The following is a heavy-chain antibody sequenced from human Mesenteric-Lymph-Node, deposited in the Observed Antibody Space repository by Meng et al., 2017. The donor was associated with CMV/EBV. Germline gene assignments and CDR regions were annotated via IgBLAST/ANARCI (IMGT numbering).Heavy chain of an antibody. D-gene: IGHD3-10*01. Sequence: SETLSLTCTVSGDSISSSSYYSDWIRQSPGKGLEWIASVSYSGGTYYNPSLKSRVNILIDTSKNDFSLKVTSVTAADTALYYCAREGPGSYSEAFHIWGQGTLVTVSS. CDR2: VSYSGGT. CDR1: GDSISSSSYY. V-gene: IGHV4-39*07. J-gene: IGHJ3*02. CDR3: AREGPGSYSEAFHI.